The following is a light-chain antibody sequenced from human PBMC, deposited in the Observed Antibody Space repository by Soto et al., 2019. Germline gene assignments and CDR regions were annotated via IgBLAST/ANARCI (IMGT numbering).Light chain of an antibody. CDR1: QSVLYSSNNKNY. V-gene: IGKV4-1*01. Sequence: DLVMTQSPDSLAVSLGERATINCKSSQSVLYSSNNKNYLAWHQQKPGQPPKLLIYWASTRESGVPDRFSGSGSGTDFTRTISSLQAEDVAVYYCQQHYSSPHTFGQGTKVEIK. J-gene: IGKJ2*01. CDR2: WAS. CDR3: QQHYSSPHT.